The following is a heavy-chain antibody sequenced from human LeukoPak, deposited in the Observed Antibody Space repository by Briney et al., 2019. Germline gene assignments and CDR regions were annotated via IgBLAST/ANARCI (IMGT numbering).Heavy chain of an antibody. D-gene: IGHD1-14*01. CDR1: GFTLSIYW. CDR2: INPGGSSI. Sequence: GGSLRPSCAASGFTLSIYWMHWVRQVPGKGLGWVARINPGGSSITYVDSVKGRFTISRDNAKNTLYLQMDSLRAEDTGVYYCARSNQADDYWGQGTLVTVSS. J-gene: IGHJ4*02. CDR3: ARSNQADDY. V-gene: IGHV3-74*01.